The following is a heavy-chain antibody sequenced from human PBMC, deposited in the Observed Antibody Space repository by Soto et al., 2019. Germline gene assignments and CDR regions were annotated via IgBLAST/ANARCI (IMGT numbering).Heavy chain of an antibody. CDR3: ARTPALRYCSGGSCSYYYGMDV. CDR2: IDPSDSYT. J-gene: IGHJ6*02. D-gene: IGHD2-15*01. Sequence: EVQLVQSGAEVKKPGESLRISCKGSGYSFTSYWISWVRQMPGKGLEWMGRIDPSDSYTNYSPSFQGHVTISADKSISTVYLQWSSLKASDTAMYYCARTPALRYCSGGSCSYYYGMDVWGPGTTVTVSS. V-gene: IGHV5-10-1*01. CDR1: GYSFTSYW.